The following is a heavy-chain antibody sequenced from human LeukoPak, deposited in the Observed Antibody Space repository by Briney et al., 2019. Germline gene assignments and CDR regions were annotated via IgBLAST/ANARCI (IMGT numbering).Heavy chain of an antibody. V-gene: IGHV3-48*04. CDR3: ARAEEISIFGVV. D-gene: IGHD3-3*02. CDR1: KIDFSIYS. CDR2: ISGDSGTI. Sequence: GGSLRLTCAASKIDFSIYSMNWVRQAPGKGLEWLSYISGDSGTINYADSVNGRFTISRDNGKKSLHLQMNSLRVEDSGVYYCARAEEISIFGVVWGQGTLVTVSS. J-gene: IGHJ4*02.